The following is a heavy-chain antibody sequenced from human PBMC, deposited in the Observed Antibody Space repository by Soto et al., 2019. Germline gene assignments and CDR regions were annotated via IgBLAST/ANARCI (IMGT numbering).Heavy chain of an antibody. J-gene: IGHJ4*02. D-gene: IGHD3-3*01. CDR3: AQGGYYYTGSYFDY. V-gene: IGHV3-23*01. Sequence: EVQLLESGGGLVQPGGSLRLSCAASGFTFGSYAMSWVRQAPGKGLEWVSAISGSGGSTYYADSVKGRFTISRDNSKNTLYLQMNSLRAEDTAVYYCAQGGYYYTGSYFDYWGQGPLVTVSS. CDR1: GFTFGSYA. CDR2: ISGSGGST.